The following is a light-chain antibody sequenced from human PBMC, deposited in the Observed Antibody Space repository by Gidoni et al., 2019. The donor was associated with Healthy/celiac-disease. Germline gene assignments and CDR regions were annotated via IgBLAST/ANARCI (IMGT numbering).Light chain of an antibody. Sequence: EVVLTQSPATLSLSPGERATLSCRASQSVCSYLAWYQQKPGQAPSLLIYAASNSATGIPARFGGRGSGRDFTLTMSGLEPEGFAVYYWQRRSNSWTFGQGTKVEIK. CDR1: QSVCSY. CDR3: QRRSNSWT. CDR2: AAS. J-gene: IGKJ1*01. V-gene: IGKV3-11*02.